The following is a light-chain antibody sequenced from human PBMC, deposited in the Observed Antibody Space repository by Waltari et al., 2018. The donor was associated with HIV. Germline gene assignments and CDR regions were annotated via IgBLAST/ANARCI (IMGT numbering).Light chain of an antibody. Sequence: QSALTQPPSASGSPGQSVTMSCTGTSSDIGGYNHFSWYQQHPGKAPKLIITEVTKRPSGVPDRFSGSKSGNTASLTVSGLQAEDEAHYYCSSYAPTNKFYVLFGGGTTLTVL. CDR2: EVT. CDR1: SSDIGGYNH. V-gene: IGLV2-8*01. CDR3: SSYAPTNKFYVL. J-gene: IGLJ2*01.